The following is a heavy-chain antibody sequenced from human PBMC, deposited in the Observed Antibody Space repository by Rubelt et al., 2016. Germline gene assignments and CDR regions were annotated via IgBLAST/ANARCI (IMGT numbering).Heavy chain of an antibody. J-gene: IGHJ6*02. CDR2: LYHGGST. V-gene: IGHV4-4*02. D-gene: IGHD3-3*01. Sequence: GLECIGELYHGGSTNYNPSLKRRVPISVEKSKNQFSLKLISVTAADTAVYYCARRSEFVHPYGMDVWGQGTTVTVS. CDR3: ARRSEFVHPYGMDV.